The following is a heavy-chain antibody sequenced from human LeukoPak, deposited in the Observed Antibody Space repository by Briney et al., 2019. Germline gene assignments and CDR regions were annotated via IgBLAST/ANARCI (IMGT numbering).Heavy chain of an antibody. CDR3: ASLYCSGGSCYYYYYMDV. D-gene: IGHD2-15*01. CDR2: IYSGGST. J-gene: IGHJ6*03. V-gene: IGHV3-53*01. Sequence: PGGSLRLSCAASGFTVSSNYMSWVRQAPGKGLEWVSVIYSGGSTYCADSVKGRFTISRDNSKNTLYLQMNSLRAEDTAVYYCASLYCSGGSCYYYYYMDVWGKGTTVTVSS. CDR1: GFTVSSNY.